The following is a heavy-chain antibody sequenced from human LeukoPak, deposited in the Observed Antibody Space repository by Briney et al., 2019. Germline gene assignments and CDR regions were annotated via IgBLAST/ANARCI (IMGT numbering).Heavy chain of an antibody. Sequence: GESLKISCKGSGYSFTSYWIGWVRQMPGKGLEWMGIIYPGDSDTRYSPSFQGQVTISADKSISTAYLQWSSLKASDTAMYYCARLRDYYGSGSYYKISAFDIWGQGTMVTVSS. CDR2: IYPGDSDT. D-gene: IGHD3-10*01. V-gene: IGHV5-51*01. CDR1: GYSFTSYW. CDR3: ARLRDYYGSGSYYKISAFDI. J-gene: IGHJ3*02.